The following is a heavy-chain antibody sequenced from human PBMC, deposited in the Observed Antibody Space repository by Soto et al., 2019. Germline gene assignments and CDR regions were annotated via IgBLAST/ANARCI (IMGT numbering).Heavy chain of an antibody. D-gene: IGHD3-22*01. CDR2: ISYSGST. V-gene: IGHV4-31*03. J-gene: IGHJ5*02. CDR3: ARRDRSGYSYWLDT. Sequence: QVQLQESGPGLVEPSQTLSLTCTVSGGSISDGYYWSWIRQHPVKGRKWIGSISYSGSTSYNPSLKSRLTLSVDRSKSPITLNLSSVTAADTAVYYCARRDRSGYSYWLDTWGQGTLVTVSS. CDR1: GGSISDGYY.